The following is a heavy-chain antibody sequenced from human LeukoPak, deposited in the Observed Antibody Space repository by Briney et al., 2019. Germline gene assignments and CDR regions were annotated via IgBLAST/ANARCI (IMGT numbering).Heavy chain of an antibody. CDR3: AKELVSSSWYGDDFDN. CDR2: IRYDGSNK. J-gene: IGHJ3*02. CDR1: GFTFSSYG. D-gene: IGHD6-13*01. Sequence: PSGSLRLSCAASGFTFSSYGMHWIRQAPGKGLEWVAFIRYDGSNKGYADSVKGRFTISRDKSKNTLYLQMNSLRAADTAVYYCAKELVSSSWYGDDFDNWGQGTMVTVSS. V-gene: IGHV3-30*02.